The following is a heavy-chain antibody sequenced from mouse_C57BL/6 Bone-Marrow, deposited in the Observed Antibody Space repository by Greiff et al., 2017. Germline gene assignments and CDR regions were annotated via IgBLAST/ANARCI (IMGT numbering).Heavy chain of an antibody. Sequence: QVQLTESGPGLVAPSQSLSITCTVSGFSLTSYGVDWVRQSPGKGLEWLGVIWGVGSTNYNSALKSRLSISKDNSKSQVFLKMNRLQTDDTAMYYCASDSSGTGGAMDYWGQGTSVTVSS. CDR3: ASDSSGTGGAMDY. D-gene: IGHD3-2*02. CDR2: IWGVGST. CDR1: GFSLTSYG. J-gene: IGHJ4*01. V-gene: IGHV2-6*01.